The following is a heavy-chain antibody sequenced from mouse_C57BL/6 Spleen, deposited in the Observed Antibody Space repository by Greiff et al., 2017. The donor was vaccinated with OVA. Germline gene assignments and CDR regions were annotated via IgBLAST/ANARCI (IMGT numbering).Heavy chain of an antibody. J-gene: IGHJ1*03. V-gene: IGHV5-4*01. D-gene: IGHD1-1*01. CDR3: ARDRDYYGSRYFDV. CDR2: ISDGGSYT. CDR1: GFTFSSYA. Sequence: EVHLVESGGGLVKPGGSLKLSCAASGFTFSSYAMSWVRQTPEKRLEWVATISDGGSYTYYPDNVKGRFTISRDNAKNNLYLQMSHLKSEDTAMYYCARDRDYYGSRYFDVWGTGTTVTVSS.